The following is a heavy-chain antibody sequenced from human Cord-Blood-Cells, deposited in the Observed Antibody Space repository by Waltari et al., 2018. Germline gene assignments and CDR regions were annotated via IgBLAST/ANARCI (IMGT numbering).Heavy chain of an antibody. D-gene: IGHD1-26*01. CDR2: SNHRGST. V-gene: IGHV4-34*01. CDR3: ARGERGSYYYYGMDV. CDR1: GGSFSGYY. Sequence: QVQLQQWGAGLLKPSETLSLTCAVYGGSFSGYYWSWIRQPPGKGLEWIGESNHRGSTNYNPSLKSRVTISVDTSKNQFSRKLSSVTAADTAVDYCARGERGSYYYYGMDVWGQGTTVTVSS. J-gene: IGHJ6*02.